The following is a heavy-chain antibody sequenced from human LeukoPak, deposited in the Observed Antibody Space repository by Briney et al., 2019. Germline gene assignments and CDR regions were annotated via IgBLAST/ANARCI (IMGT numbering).Heavy chain of an antibody. CDR2: INPSGGST. D-gene: IGHD4-17*01. J-gene: IGHJ5*02. V-gene: IGHV1-46*01. CDR3: ARASPPPHPVVYGDYPSNWFDP. Sequence: ASVKVSCKASGYTFTSYYMHWVRQAPGQGLEWMGIINPSGGSTSYAQKFQGRVTMTRDTAPSTVYMERSSLRSEDTAVYYCARASPPPHPVVYGDYPSNWFDPWGQGTLVTVSS. CDR1: GYTFTSYY.